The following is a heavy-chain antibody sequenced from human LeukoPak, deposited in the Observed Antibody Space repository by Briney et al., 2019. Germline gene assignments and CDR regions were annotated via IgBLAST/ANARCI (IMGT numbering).Heavy chain of an antibody. D-gene: IGHD1-26*01. Sequence: ASVKVSCKASGYTFTSYGISWVRQAPRQGLEWMGWISAYNGNTNYAQKLQGRVTMTTDTSTSTAYMELRSLRSDDTAVYYCARGYEDDFSGSYYWFDPWGQGTLVTVSS. CDR2: ISAYNGNT. CDR3: ARGYEDDFSGSYYWFDP. J-gene: IGHJ5*02. V-gene: IGHV1-18*01. CDR1: GYTFTSYG.